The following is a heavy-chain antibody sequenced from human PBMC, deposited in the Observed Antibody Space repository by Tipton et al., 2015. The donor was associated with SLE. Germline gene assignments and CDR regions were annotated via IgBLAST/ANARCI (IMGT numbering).Heavy chain of an antibody. D-gene: IGHD3-22*01. CDR1: GGSFSAFF. CDR2: IYPFGST. V-gene: IGHV4-34*01. J-gene: IGHJ4*02. Sequence: TLSLTCSVSGGSFSAFFWTSIRQPPGKGLQWIGEIYPFGSTQYNPSLKSRVTISVNTSTNQLSLKLNSVTAADTAIYYCAREAGETSSWYYPLDHWGQGTLVTVSS. CDR3: AREAGETSSWYYPLDH.